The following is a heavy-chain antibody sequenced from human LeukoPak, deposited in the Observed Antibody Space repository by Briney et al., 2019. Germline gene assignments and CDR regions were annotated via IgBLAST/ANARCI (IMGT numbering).Heavy chain of an antibody. CDR2: INHSGST. Sequence: SETLSLTYAVYGGSFSGYYWSWIRQPPGKGLEWIGEINHSGSTNYNPSLKSRVTISVDTSKNQFSLKLSSVTAADTAVYYCARLRAAAAGLWGQGTLVTVSS. CDR1: GGSFSGYY. CDR3: ARLRAAAAGL. J-gene: IGHJ4*02. D-gene: IGHD6-13*01. V-gene: IGHV4-34*01.